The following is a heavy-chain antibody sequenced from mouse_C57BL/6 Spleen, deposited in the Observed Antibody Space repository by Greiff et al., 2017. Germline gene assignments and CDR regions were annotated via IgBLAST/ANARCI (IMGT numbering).Heavy chain of an antibody. V-gene: IGHV10-1*01. CDR2: IRSKSNNYAT. D-gene: IGHD2-3*01. CDR1: GFSFNTYA. Sequence: EVKLMESGGGLVQPKGSLKLSCAASGFSFNTYAMNWVRQAPGKGLEWVARIRSKSNNYATYYADSVKDRFTISRDDSESMLYLQMNNLKTEDTAMYYCVRRDGYYPYYAMDYWGQGTSVTVSS. CDR3: VRRDGYYPYYAMDY. J-gene: IGHJ4*01.